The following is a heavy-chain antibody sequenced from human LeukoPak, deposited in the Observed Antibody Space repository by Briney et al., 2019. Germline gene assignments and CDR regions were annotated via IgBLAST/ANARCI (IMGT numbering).Heavy chain of an antibody. CDR3: ATALDTGKENNY. CDR1: GYTLTELS. J-gene: IGHJ4*02. CDR2: FDPEDGET. D-gene: IGHD1-1*01. Sequence: ASVKVSCKVSGYTLTELSMHWVRQAPGKGLEWMGGFDPEDGETIYAQKFQGRVTMTEDTSTDTAYMELSSLRSEDTAVYYCATALDTGKENNYWGQGTLVTVSS. V-gene: IGHV1-24*01.